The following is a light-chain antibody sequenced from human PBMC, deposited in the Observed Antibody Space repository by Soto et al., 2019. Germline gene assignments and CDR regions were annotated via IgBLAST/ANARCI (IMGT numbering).Light chain of an antibody. CDR3: QQTDSTPQT. J-gene: IGKJ1*01. CDR2: AAS. V-gene: IGKV1-39*01. Sequence: DIQMTQSPSSLCASVGDRVTISCRASQSVRNYVSWYQQKPGTAPKLLIRAASTLQSGVPSRFSGSGSGTDFTLTISSLQIEDFATYFCQQTDSTPQTFGQGTNVEI. CDR1: QSVRNY.